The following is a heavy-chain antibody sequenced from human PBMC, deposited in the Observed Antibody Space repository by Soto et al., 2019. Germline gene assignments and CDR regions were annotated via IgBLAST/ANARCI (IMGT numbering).Heavy chain of an antibody. CDR2: ISSSGSST. CDR3: AKPSIAARHYFDY. CDR1: GFTFSSYA. D-gene: IGHD6-6*01. Sequence: PGGSLRLSCAASGFTFSSYAMSWVRQGPGKGLEWVSAISSSGSSTFYADSVKGRFTISRDNSKNTVYLRMNSLRAEDTAVYFCAKPSIAARHYFDYWGQGTLVTVSS. V-gene: IGHV3-23*01. J-gene: IGHJ4*02.